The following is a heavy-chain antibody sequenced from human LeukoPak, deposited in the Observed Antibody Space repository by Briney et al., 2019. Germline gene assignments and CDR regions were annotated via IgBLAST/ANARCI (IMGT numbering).Heavy chain of an antibody. CDR1: GGTFSSYA. J-gene: IGHJ4*02. CDR2: IIPIFGTA. D-gene: IGHD2-21*01. CDR3: ARARIQFRLFEYFDY. V-gene: IGHV1-69*01. Sequence: GSSVKVSCKASGGTFSSYAISWVRQAPGQGLEWMGGIIPIFGTANYAQKFQGRVTITADESTSTAYMELSSLRSEDTAVYYCARARIQFRLFEYFDYWGQGTQVTVSS.